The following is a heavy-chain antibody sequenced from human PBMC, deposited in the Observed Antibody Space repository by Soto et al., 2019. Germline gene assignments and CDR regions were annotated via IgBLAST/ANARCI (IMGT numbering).Heavy chain of an antibody. D-gene: IGHD1-26*01. J-gene: IGHJ4*02. CDR1: GFSLSTSGMR. V-gene: IGHV2-70*04. CDR3: ARPLSGTTFDF. CDR2: IDWDDDK. Sequence: SGPTLVNPTQTLTLTCTFSGFSLSTSGMRVSWIRQPPGKALEWLARIDWDDDKYYSTSLKTRLTISKDTSKSQVVLTMTSMDPVDTATYYCARPLSGTTFDFWGQGTPVTVSS.